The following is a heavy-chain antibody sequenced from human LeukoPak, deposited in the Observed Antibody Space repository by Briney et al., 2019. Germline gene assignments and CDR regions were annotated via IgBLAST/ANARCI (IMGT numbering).Heavy chain of an antibody. D-gene: IGHD5-12*01. CDR2: ISSSSSTI. Sequence: GASLRLSCAASGFTFSSYSMNWVRQAPGKGLEWVSYISSSSSTIYYADSVKGRFTISRDNAKNSLYLQMNSLRAEDTAVYYCARDAYSIGSGSDYWGQGTLVTVSS. CDR3: ARDAYSIGSGSDY. CDR1: GFTFSSYS. V-gene: IGHV3-48*01. J-gene: IGHJ4*02.